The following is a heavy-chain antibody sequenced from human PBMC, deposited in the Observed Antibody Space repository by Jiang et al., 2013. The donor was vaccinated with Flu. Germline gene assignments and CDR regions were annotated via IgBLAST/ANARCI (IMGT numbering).Heavy chain of an antibody. CDR3: AKDVSNFEYGSGSGAFDY. CDR2: ISYDGSNK. CDR1: GFTFSSYG. D-gene: IGHD3-10*01. Sequence: LVESGGGVVQPGRSLRLSCAASGFTFSSYGMHWVRQAPGKGLEWVAVISYDGSNKYYADSVKGRFTISRDNSKNTLYLQMNSLRAEDTAVYYCAKDVSNFEYGSGSGAFDYWGQGTLVTVSS. J-gene: IGHJ4*02. V-gene: IGHV3-30*18.